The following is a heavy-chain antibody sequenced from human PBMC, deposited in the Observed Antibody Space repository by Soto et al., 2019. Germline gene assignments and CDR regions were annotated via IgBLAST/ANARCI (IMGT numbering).Heavy chain of an antibody. Sequence: EVQLVESGGGLVKPGGSLRLSCAASGFTFSSYSMNWVRQSPGKGLEWVSSISSSSSYIYYADSVKGRFTISRDNGKNSLYVQMNSLRAEDTAVYYCAIGGFGEYYFDYWGQGTLVTVSS. CDR2: ISSSSSYI. V-gene: IGHV3-21*01. CDR1: GFTFSSYS. J-gene: IGHJ4*02. CDR3: AIGGFGEYYFDY. D-gene: IGHD3-10*01.